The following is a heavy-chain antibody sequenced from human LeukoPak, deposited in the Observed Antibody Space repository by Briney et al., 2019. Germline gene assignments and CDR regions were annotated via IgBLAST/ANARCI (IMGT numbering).Heavy chain of an antibody. V-gene: IGHV3-30-3*01. CDR3: ARDSYGMDV. Sequence: GGSLRLSCAASGFTFSNYAMHWVRQAPGKGLEWVAVISYDGSNKYYADSVKGRFTISRDNSKNMLYLQMNSLRAEDTAVYYCARDSYGMDVWGQGTTVTVSS. J-gene: IGHJ6*02. CDR2: ISYDGSNK. CDR1: GFTFSNYA.